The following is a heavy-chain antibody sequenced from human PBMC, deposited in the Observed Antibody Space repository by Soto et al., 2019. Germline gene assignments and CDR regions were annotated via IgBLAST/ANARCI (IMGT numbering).Heavy chain of an antibody. J-gene: IGHJ3*02. CDR1: GYTFTSYG. Sequence: PGPSVKVSCKASGYTFTSYGISWVRQAPGQGLEWMGWISAYNGNTNYAQKLQGRVTMTTDTSTSTAYMELRSLRSDDTAVYYCASPDSSGYSAFDIWGQGTMVTVSS. V-gene: IGHV1-18*04. CDR3: ASPDSSGYSAFDI. CDR2: ISAYNGNT. D-gene: IGHD3-22*01.